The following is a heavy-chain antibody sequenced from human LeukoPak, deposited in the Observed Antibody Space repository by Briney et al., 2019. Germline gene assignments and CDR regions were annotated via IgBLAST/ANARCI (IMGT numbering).Heavy chain of an antibody. CDR3: ARDLGQYYDTSDNWFDP. D-gene: IGHD3-22*01. J-gene: IGHJ5*02. Sequence: GGSLRLSCAASGFTFSTYNMNWVRQAPGKGLEWVSSISGSSSYIYYADSVKGRFSISRDNAKNSLYLQMNSLRAEDTAVYYCARDLGQYYDTSDNWFDPWGQGTLVTVSS. V-gene: IGHV3-21*01. CDR1: GFTFSTYN. CDR2: ISGSSSYI.